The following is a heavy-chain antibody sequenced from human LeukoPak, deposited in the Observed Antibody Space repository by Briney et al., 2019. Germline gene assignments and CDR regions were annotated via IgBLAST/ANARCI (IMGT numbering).Heavy chain of an antibody. CDR3: AKDGGLWVSAHWGDS. J-gene: IGHJ4*02. D-gene: IGHD7-27*01. CDR2: ITTSDGNT. V-gene: IGHV3-23*01. CDR1: GFTFSSYT. Sequence: GGSLRLSCAASGFTFSSYTMSWVRQAPEKGLEWVSTITTSDGNTYYADSVKGRFTVSRDNSKNTLFLQMNSLRAEDTAVYYCAKDGGLWVSAHWGDSWGRGTLVTVPS.